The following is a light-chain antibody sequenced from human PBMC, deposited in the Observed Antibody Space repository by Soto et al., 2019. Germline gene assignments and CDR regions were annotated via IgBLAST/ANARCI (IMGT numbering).Light chain of an antibody. CDR1: SSDVGGNNH. CDR3: CSYAGSYTFVV. CDR2: VVT. J-gene: IGLJ2*01. V-gene: IGLV2-11*01. Sequence: QSVLTQPRSVSGSPGQSLTISCSGTSSDVGGNNHVSWYQQHPGKAPKLLIYVVTKRPSGVPDRFSGSKSGNTASLTISGLQAEDEADYYCCSYAGSYTFVVFGEGTKLTVL.